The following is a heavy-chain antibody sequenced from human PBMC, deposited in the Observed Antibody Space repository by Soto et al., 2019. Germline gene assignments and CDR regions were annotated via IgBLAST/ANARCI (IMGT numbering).Heavy chain of an antibody. CDR3: ARGRVERLLGPDDAFDI. CDR2: ISAYNGNT. J-gene: IGHJ3*02. Sequence: QVQLVQSGAEVKKPGASVKVSCKASGYTFTSYGISWVRQAPGQGLEWMGWISAYNGNTNYAQKLQGRVTMTTDTSTSTAFLELRSLRSDDTSVYYCARGRVERLLGPDDAFDIWGQGTMVTVSS. V-gene: IGHV1-18*01. CDR1: GYTFTSYG. D-gene: IGHD3-3*01.